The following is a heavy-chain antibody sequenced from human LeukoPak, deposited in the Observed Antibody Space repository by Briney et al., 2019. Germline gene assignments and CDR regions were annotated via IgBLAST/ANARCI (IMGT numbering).Heavy chain of an antibody. CDR3: ATPYLREYCSTSSCYFNY. J-gene: IGHJ4*02. D-gene: IGHD2-2*01. CDR1: GYSFSDHW. CDR2: IYPDDSDT. V-gene: IGHV5-51*01. Sequence: GESLKISCKASGYSFSDHWIGWVRQVPGKGLEWMGIIYPDDSDTRYSPSFQGQVTISADRSISTAYLQWSSLKASDTAMYYCATPYLREYCSTSSCYFNYWGQGTLVTVSS.